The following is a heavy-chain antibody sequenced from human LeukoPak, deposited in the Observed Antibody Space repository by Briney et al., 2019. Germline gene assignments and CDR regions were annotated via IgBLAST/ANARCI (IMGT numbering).Heavy chain of an antibody. Sequence: GGSLRLSCAASGFTFSSYWMSWVRQAPGKGLEWVANIEQDGSEKYYVDSVKGRFTISRDNAKNSLYLQMNSLRAEDTAVYYCARDRVAATSLLRYFDWFPVGYWGQGTLVTVSS. CDR1: GFTFSSYW. CDR2: IEQDGSEK. CDR3: ARDRVAATSLLRYFDWFPVGY. D-gene: IGHD3-9*01. J-gene: IGHJ4*02. V-gene: IGHV3-7*01.